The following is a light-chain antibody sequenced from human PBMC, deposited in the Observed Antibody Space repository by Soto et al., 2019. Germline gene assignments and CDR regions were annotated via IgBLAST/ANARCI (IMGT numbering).Light chain of an antibody. CDR1: SSDVGSYNY. CDR3: SSYTTSGTLV. CDR2: DVS. J-gene: IGLJ1*01. V-gene: IGLV2-14*03. Sequence: QSALTQSASVSGSPGQSIIISCTGTSSDVGSYNYVSWYQHHPSKAPKFMIYDVSNRPSGVSNRFSGSKSGNTASLTISGLQAEDEADYYCSSYTTSGTLVFGSGTNLTVL.